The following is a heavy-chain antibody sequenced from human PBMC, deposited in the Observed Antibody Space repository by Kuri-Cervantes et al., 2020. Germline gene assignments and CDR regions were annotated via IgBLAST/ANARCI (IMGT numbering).Heavy chain of an antibody. V-gene: IGHV7-4-1*02. D-gene: IGHD5-24*01. Sequence: ASVKVSCKASGYTFTSYAMNWVRQAPGQGLEWMGWISTNTGNPTYAQGFTGRFVFSLDTSVSTAYLQISSLKAEDTAVYYCARGGSSPRLEKRSAFDIWGQGTMVTVSS. CDR2: ISTNTGNP. J-gene: IGHJ3*02. CDR1: GYTFTSYA. CDR3: ARGGSSPRLEKRSAFDI.